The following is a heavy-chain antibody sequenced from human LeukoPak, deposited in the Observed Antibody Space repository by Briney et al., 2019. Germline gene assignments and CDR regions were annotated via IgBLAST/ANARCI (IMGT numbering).Heavy chain of an antibody. CDR1: GFSFSTFW. V-gene: IGHV3-7*01. J-gene: IGHJ1*01. D-gene: IGHD5-18*01. CDR3: ARSGYSYALDH. Sequence: GSLRLSCAASGFSFSTFWMSWVRQAPGKGLEWVANTKGDDSEKYYVESVQGRFTISRDNAKNSLYLHMNSLRAEDTALYYCARSGYSYALDHWGQSSLVVVSS. CDR2: TKGDDSEK.